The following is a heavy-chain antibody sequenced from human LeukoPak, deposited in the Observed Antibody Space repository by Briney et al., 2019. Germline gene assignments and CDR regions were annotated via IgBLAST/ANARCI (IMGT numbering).Heavy chain of an antibody. Sequence: SETLSLTCAVYGGSFSGYYWSWIRQPPGKGLEWIGEINHSGSTNYNPSLKSRVTISVDTPKNQFSLKLSSVTAADTAVYYCARGAGARWFAPSRYYFDYWGQGTLVTVSS. V-gene: IGHV4-34*01. D-gene: IGHD3-10*01. CDR1: GGSFSGYY. CDR2: INHSGST. CDR3: ARGAGARWFAPSRYYFDY. J-gene: IGHJ4*02.